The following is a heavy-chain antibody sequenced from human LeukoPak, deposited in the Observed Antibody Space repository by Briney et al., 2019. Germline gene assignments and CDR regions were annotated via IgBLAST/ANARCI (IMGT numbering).Heavy chain of an antibody. J-gene: IGHJ4*02. CDR1: GFTFSNYA. V-gene: IGHV3-23*01. CDR2: ISGKGDRR. CDR3: AKPIVATKGFDY. Sequence: GGSLRLSWLASGFTFSNYAMNWVRRAPGGGLEWVSGISGKGDRRYYADFVKGRLTNSRDNSKNTLFPQINSLRAEDTAIYYCAKPIVATKGFDYWGQGTLVTVSS. D-gene: IGHD5-12*01.